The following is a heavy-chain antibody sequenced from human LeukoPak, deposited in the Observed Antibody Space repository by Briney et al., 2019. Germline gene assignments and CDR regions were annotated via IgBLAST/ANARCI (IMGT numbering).Heavy chain of an antibody. CDR1: GGSFSGYY. CDR2: INHSGST. V-gene: IGHV4-34*01. Sequence: SETLSLTCAVYGGSFSGYYWSWIRQPPGKGLEWIGEINHSGSTNYNPSLESRATISVDTSKNHFSLKMSSVTAADTAVYYCARSSGTGTFSYWGQGTLVTVSS. J-gene: IGHJ4*02. D-gene: IGHD6-25*01. CDR3: ARSSGTGTFSY.